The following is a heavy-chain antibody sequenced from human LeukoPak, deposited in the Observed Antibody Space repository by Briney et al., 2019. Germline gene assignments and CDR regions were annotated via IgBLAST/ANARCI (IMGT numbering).Heavy chain of an antibody. CDR1: GASINSYY. D-gene: IGHD6-19*01. CDR2: VSYSGST. V-gene: IGHV4-59*01. J-gene: IGHJ6*03. CDR3: ARAQWRTYSYYYMDV. Sequence: SETLSLTCTVSGASINSYYWSWIRQPPGKGLEWIGCVSYSGSTDYNPALKSRVTISEDTSKSQVSLKLSSVTAADTAIYYCARAQWRTYSYYYMDVWGKGTTVTVSS.